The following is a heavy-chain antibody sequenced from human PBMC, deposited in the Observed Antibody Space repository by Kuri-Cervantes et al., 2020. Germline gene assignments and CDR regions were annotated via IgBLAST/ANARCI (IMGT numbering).Heavy chain of an antibody. D-gene: IGHD3-16*01. CDR3: PRLPDLGGSLGY. CDR2: ISSSSSYI. V-gene: IGHV3-21*01. J-gene: IGHJ4*02. Sequence: GGSLRLSCEASGFTFSSYSMNWVRQAPGKGLEWVSSISSSSSYIYYADSVKGRFTISRDNAKNSLYLQMNSLRAEDTAVYYCPRLPDLGGSLGYWGQGTLVTVSS. CDR1: GFTFSSYS.